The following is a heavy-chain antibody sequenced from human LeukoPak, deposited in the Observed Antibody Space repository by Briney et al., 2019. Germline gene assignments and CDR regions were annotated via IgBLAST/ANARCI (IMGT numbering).Heavy chain of an antibody. V-gene: IGHV5-51*01. CDR1: GYSFTNYW. J-gene: IGHJ5*02. CDR3: ARHVPAAIEGWFDP. Sequence: GESLKISCKGSGYSFTNYWIGWVRQLPEKGLEWMGIIYPGDSDTRYSPSFQGQVTISADRSISTAFLQWSSLRASDTAMYYCARHVPAAIEGWFDPWGQGTLVTVSS. D-gene: IGHD2-2*01. CDR2: IYPGDSDT.